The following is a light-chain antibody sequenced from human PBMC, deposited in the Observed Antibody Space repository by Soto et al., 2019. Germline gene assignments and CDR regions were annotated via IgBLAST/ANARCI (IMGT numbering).Light chain of an antibody. Sequence: QSVLTQPASVSGSPGQSITTSCTGTSSDVGGYNYVSWYQHHPGKAPKLMIYDVSNRPSGVSNRFSGSKSGNTASLTISGLQPEDEPVYYCCSYTHRNPPQIVFGTGTKVTVL. V-gene: IGLV2-14*03. CDR1: SSDVGGYNY. J-gene: IGLJ1*01. CDR3: CSYTHRNPPQIV. CDR2: DVS.